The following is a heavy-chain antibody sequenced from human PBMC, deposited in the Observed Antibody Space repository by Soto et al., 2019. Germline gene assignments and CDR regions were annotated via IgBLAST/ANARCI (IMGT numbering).Heavy chain of an antibody. Sequence: PGGSLRLSCAASGVTFSNAWMNWVRQAPGKGLEWVGRIKSKTDGGTTDYAAPVKGRFTISRDDSKNTLYLQMNSLKTEDTAVYYCTTVVRFVPGLGPGDGWTTDDYWGQGTLVTVSS. CDR2: IKSKTDGGTT. CDR3: TTVVRFVPGLGPGDGWTTDDY. V-gene: IGHV3-15*07. J-gene: IGHJ4*02. CDR1: GVTFSNAW. D-gene: IGHD7-27*01.